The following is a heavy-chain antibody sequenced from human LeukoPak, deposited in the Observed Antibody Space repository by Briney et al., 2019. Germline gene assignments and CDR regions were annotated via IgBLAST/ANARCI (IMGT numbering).Heavy chain of an antibody. V-gene: IGHV4-34*01. D-gene: IGHD3-16*02. CDR3: ARADYVWGSYRTGYYFDY. Sequence: SETLSLTCAVYGGSFSGYYWSWIRQPPGKGLEWIGEINHSGSTNYNPSLKSRVTISVDTSKNQFSLKLSSVTAADTAVYYCARADYVWGSYRTGYYFDYWGQGTLVTVSS. CDR1: GGSFSGYY. J-gene: IGHJ4*02. CDR2: INHSGST.